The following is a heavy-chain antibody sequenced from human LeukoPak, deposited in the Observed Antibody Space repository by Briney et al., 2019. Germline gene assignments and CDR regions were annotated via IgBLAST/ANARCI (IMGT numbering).Heavy chain of an antibody. Sequence: ASVTVSCMASGYTFTSYYMHWVRQAPGQGLEWMGLIITSAGSTTYAQNFQGRVTLTRDTSTSTVYMEMSSLRSEDTAVYYCARVEGLTATVTDWGQGTLVTASS. CDR1: GYTFTSYY. CDR3: ARVEGLTATVTD. CDR2: IITSAGST. V-gene: IGHV1-46*01. D-gene: IGHD5-18*01. J-gene: IGHJ4*02.